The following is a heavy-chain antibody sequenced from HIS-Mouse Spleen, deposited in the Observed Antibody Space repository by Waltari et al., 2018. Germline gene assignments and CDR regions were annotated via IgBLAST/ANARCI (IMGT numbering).Heavy chain of an antibody. CDR1: GYTFTGYY. D-gene: IGHD3-16*01. CDR2: INPNSGGT. Sequence: QVQLVQSGAEVKKPGASVKVSCKASGYTFTGYYMHWVRQAPGQGLEWMGWINPNSGGTNYAQKFQGRVTMTRDTSISTAYMELSRLRSDDTAVYYCARAWRTLGELGVYYFDYWGQGTLVTVSS. CDR3: ARAWRTLGELGVYYFDY. J-gene: IGHJ4*02. V-gene: IGHV1-2*02.